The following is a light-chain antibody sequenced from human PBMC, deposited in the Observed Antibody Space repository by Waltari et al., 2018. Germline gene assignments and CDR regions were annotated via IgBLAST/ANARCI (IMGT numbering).Light chain of an antibody. V-gene: IGKV3-11*01. CDR2: DVS. CDR3: QQRNKWPLT. J-gene: IGKJ4*01. CDR1: QSFANF. Sequence: SCRASQSFANFLAWYQQKPGQAPRLLIYDVSNRATDIPARFSGSGFATDFTLTISDVEPEDIAVYYCQQRNKWPLTFGGGTKVEIK.